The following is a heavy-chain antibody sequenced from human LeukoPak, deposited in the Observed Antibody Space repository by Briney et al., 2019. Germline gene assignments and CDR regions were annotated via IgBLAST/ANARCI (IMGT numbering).Heavy chain of an antibody. CDR2: IYYSGST. CDR3: ARAPPYYDFWSGYQNLNAFDI. J-gene: IGHJ3*02. CDR1: GGSISSGDYY. V-gene: IGHV4-30-4*08. D-gene: IGHD3-3*01. Sequence: PSETLSLTCTVSGGSISSGDYYWSWIRQPPGKGLEWIGYIYYSGSTYYNPSLKSRVTISVDTSKKQFSLKLSSVTAADTAVYYCARAPPYYDFWSGYQNLNAFDIWGQGTMVTVSS.